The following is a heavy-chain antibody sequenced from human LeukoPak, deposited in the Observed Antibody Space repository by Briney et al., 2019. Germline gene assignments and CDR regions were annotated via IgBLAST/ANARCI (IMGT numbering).Heavy chain of an antibody. CDR3: AKREHYYGSGSSYFDY. Sequence: GGSLRLSCAASGLTFSSYAMSWVRQAPGKGLEWVSAISGSGGSTYYADSVKGRFTISRDNSKNTLYLQMNSLRAEDTAVYYCAKREHYYGSGSSYFDYWGQGTLVTVSS. CDR2: ISGSGGST. J-gene: IGHJ4*02. D-gene: IGHD3-10*01. V-gene: IGHV3-23*01. CDR1: GLTFSSYA.